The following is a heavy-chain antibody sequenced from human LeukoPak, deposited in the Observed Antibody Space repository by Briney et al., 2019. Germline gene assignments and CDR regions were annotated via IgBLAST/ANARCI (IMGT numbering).Heavy chain of an antibody. V-gene: IGHV3-23*01. CDR3: AKSLVVGAQS. D-gene: IGHD1-26*01. CDR1: GFTFRNYA. Sequence: GGSLRPSCAASGFTFRNYAMSWVRQAPGKGLEWVSAISGSGGSTYYADSVKGRFTISRDNSKNTLYLQMNSLRAEDTAVYYCAKSLVVGAQSWGQGTLVTVSS. CDR2: ISGSGGST. J-gene: IGHJ4*02.